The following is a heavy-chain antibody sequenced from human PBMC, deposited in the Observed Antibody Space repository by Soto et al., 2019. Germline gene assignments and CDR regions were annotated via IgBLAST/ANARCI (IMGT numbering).Heavy chain of an antibody. V-gene: IGHV4-39*01. CDR1: GGSFSSSTYY. CDR2: IYYRGTT. J-gene: IGHJ4*02. Sequence: PSVPLSVTCTFAGGSFSSSTYYWGWNRQPPGKGLEWIGSIYYRGTTYYNPSLKSRVTMSVDTSKNQFSLKLSFVTAADTAVYYCARHYGIFGVITQPFNYWGQGIMVTVSS. CDR3: ARHYGIFGVITQPFNY. D-gene: IGHD3-3*01.